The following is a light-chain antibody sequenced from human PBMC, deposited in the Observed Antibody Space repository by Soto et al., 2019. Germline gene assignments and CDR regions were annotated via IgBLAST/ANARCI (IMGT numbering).Light chain of an antibody. CDR1: QSVSSY. CDR3: QQRSNWPHLT. Sequence: EIVLTQSPANLSLSPGESATLSCRASQSVSSYLAWYQQKPGQAPRLLIYDASNRATGIPARFSGSGSGTDFTLTISSLEPEDFAVYYCQQRSNWPHLTFGGGTKVDI. CDR2: DAS. V-gene: IGKV3-11*01. J-gene: IGKJ4*01.